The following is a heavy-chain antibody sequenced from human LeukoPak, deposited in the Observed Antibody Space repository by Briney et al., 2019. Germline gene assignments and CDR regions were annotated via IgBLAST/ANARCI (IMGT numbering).Heavy chain of an antibody. CDR3: ARVFKGSGWYGEIDY. CDR1: GYTFTGYY. D-gene: IGHD6-19*01. V-gene: IGHV1-2*06. J-gene: IGHJ4*02. Sequence: ASVKVSCKASGYTFTGYYMHWVRQAPGQGLEWMGRISPNSGGTNYAQKFQGRVTMTRDTSISTAYMELSRLRSDDTAVYYCARVFKGSGWYGEIDYWGQGTLVTVSS. CDR2: ISPNSGGT.